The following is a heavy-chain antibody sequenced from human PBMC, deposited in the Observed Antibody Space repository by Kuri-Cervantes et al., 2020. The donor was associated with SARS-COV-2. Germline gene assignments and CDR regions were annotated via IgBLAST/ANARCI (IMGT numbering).Heavy chain of an antibody. CDR3: ARDPHGMDV. J-gene: IGHJ6*02. CDR2: ISNDGRTE. V-gene: IGHV3-30*04. Sequence: GESLKISCAASGFTVGSHVMHWVRQAPGKGLEWVTVISNDGRTEHYADSVKGRFTISRDKAKNTLYLQMNSLRPEDTAVYYCARDPHGMDVWGQGTMVTVSS. CDR1: GFTVGSHV.